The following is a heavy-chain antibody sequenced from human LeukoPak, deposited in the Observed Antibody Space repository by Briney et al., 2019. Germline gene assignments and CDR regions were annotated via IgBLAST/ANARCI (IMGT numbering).Heavy chain of an antibody. Sequence: SETLSLTCTVSGGSISSSSYCWGWIRQPPGKGPEWIGSIYYSGSTYYNPSLKSRVTISVDTSKNQFSLKLSSVTAADTAVYYCARREEWSYKKGSTFDYWGQGTLVTVSS. CDR3: ARREEWSYKKGSTFDY. V-gene: IGHV4-39*01. CDR2: IYYSGST. J-gene: IGHJ4*02. D-gene: IGHD3-3*01. CDR1: GGSISSSSYC.